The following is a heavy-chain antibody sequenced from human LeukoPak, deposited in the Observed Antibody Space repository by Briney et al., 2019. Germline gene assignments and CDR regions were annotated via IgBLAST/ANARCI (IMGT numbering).Heavy chain of an antibody. CDR1: GFTFSSYS. Sequence: PGGSLRLSCAASGFTFSSYSMNWVRQAPGKGLEWVSSISSRSTYIYYADSVKGRFTISRDNAKNSLYLQMNSLRAEDTAVYYCAKVDGGSCYYGCYWGQGTLVTVSS. V-gene: IGHV3-21*04. D-gene: IGHD2-15*01. CDR2: ISSRSTYI. CDR3: AKVDGGSCYYGCY. J-gene: IGHJ4*02.